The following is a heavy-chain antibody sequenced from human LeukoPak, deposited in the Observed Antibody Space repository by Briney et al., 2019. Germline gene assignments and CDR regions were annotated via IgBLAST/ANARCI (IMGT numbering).Heavy chain of an antibody. J-gene: IGHJ3*02. V-gene: IGHV3-48*04. CDR3: TRALITMVRGVITRGGHDAFDI. CDR1: GFTFSSYS. CDR2: ISSSSSTI. Sequence: GGSLRLSCAASGFTFSSYSMNWVRQAPGKGLEWVSCISSSSSTIYYADSVKGRFTISRDNAKNSLYLQMNSLRAEDTAVYYCTRALITMVRGVITRGGHDAFDIWGQGTMVTVSS. D-gene: IGHD3-10*01.